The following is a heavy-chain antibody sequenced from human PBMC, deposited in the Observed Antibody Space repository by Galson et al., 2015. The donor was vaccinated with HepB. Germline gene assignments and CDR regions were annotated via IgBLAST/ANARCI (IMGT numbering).Heavy chain of an antibody. V-gene: IGHV1-18*01. D-gene: IGHD3-3*01. CDR3: ARDGGGFLEWLSSPYYYYYYMDV. CDR2: ISAYNGNT. J-gene: IGHJ6*03. Sequence: SVKVSCKASGYTFTSYGISWVRQAPGQGLEWMGWISAYNGNTNYAQKLQGRVTMTTDTSTSTAYMELRSLRSDDTAVYYCARDGGGFLEWLSSPYYYYYYMDVWGKGTTVTVSS. CDR1: GYTFTSYG.